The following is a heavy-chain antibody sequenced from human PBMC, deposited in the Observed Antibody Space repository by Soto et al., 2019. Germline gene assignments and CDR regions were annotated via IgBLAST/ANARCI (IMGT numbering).Heavy chain of an antibody. J-gene: IGHJ6*02. Sequence: PSETLSLTCTVSGGSVSSGSYYWSWIRQPPGKGLEWIGYIYYSGSTNYNPSLKSRVTISVDTSKNQFSLKLSSVTAADTAVYYCARVGLTGYYVLYYYYGMDVWGQGTTVTVSS. CDR2: IYYSGST. CDR3: ARVGLTGYYVLYYYYGMDV. D-gene: IGHD3-9*01. CDR1: GGSVSSGSYY. V-gene: IGHV4-61*01.